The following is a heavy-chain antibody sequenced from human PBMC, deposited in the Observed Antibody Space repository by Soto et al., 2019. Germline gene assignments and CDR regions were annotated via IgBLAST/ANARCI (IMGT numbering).Heavy chain of an antibody. CDR2: MYYSGST. Sequence: SETLSLTCTVSGGSISSSDFYWGWLRQTPGKGLEFIGSMYYSGSTYYNPSLKSRLTISVDTSKNQLTLKLISVTAADTAVYYCAVVDSTGNWFDPWGEGALVTVSS. CDR1: GGSISSSDFY. CDR3: AVVDSTGNWFDP. V-gene: IGHV4-39*01. D-gene: IGHD6-25*01. J-gene: IGHJ5*02.